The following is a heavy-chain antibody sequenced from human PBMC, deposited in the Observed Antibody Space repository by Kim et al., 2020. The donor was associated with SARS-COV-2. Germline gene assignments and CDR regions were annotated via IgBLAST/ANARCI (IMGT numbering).Heavy chain of an antibody. CDR3: AREEGYCSGGSCYSHFDY. J-gene: IGHJ4*01. CDR1: GFTFSSYG. CDR2: IWYDGSNK. V-gene: IGHV3-33*01. Sequence: GGSLRLSCAASGFTFSSYGMHWVRQAPGKGLEWVAVIWYDGSNKYYADSVKGRFTISRDNSKNTLYLQMNSLRAEDMAVYYCAREEGYCSGGSCYSHFDYLGQGNLVTVSS. D-gene: IGHD2-15*01.